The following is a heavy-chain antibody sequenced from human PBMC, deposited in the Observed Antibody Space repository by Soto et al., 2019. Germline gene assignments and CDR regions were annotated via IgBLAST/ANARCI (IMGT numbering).Heavy chain of an antibody. CDR3: ARGRSSSWYGDY. D-gene: IGHD6-13*01. V-gene: IGHV4-59*01. CDR1: GGSISSYY. J-gene: IGHJ4*02. CDR2: IYYSGST. Sequence: SETLSLTCTVAGGSISSYYWSWIRQPPGKGLEWIGYIYYSGSTNYNRSLKSRVTIPVDTSKNQLSLKLSSVTAADTAVYYCARGRSSSWYGDYWGQGTLVTASS.